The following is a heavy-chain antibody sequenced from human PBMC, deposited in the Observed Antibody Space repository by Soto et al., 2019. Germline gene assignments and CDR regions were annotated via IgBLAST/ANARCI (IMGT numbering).Heavy chain of an antibody. Sequence: GASVKVSCKASGYTFTSYGISWVRQAPGQGLEWMGWISAYNGNTNYAQKLQGRVTMTTDTSTSTAYMELRSLRSDDTAVYYCARTGSSWTNYYYGMDVWGQGTTVTVSS. V-gene: IGHV1-18*04. CDR1: GYTFTSYG. CDR2: ISAYNGNT. CDR3: ARTGSSWTNYYYGMDV. D-gene: IGHD6-13*01. J-gene: IGHJ6*02.